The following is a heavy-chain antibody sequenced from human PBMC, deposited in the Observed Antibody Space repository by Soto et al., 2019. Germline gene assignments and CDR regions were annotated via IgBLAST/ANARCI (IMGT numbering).Heavy chain of an antibody. CDR1: GGSISSYY. V-gene: IGHV4-59*01. CDR3: ARVNRIAAAGLYNWFDP. CDR2: IYYSGST. D-gene: IGHD6-13*01. J-gene: IGHJ5*02. Sequence: SETLSLTCTVSGGSISSYYWSWIRQPPGKGLEWIGYIYYSGSTNYNPSLKSRVTISVDTSKNQFSLKLSSVTAADTAVYYCARVNRIAAAGLYNWFDPWGQGTLVTVS.